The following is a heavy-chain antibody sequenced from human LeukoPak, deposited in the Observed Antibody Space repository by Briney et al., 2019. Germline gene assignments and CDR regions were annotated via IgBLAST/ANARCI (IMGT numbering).Heavy chain of an antibody. CDR1: GFTFSSYS. V-gene: IGHV3-21*04. Sequence: GGSLRLSCAASGFTFSSYSMNWVRQAPGKGLEWVSSISSSSSYIYYADSVKGRFAISRDNAKNSLYLQMNSLRAADTAVYYCAPMAADTAMVGMDVWGQGTEVTVSS. CDR3: APMAADTAMVGMDV. J-gene: IGHJ6*02. D-gene: IGHD5-18*01. CDR2: ISSSSSYI.